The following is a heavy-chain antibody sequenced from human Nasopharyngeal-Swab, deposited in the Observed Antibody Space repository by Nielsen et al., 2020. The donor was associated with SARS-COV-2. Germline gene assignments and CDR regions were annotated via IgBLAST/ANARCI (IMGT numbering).Heavy chain of an antibody. D-gene: IGHD3-16*01. CDR1: GFSLSTSGMC. CDR3: ARIQAMITFGGATYYGMDV. CDR2: IDWDDDK. V-gene: IGHV2-70*01. Sequence: SGPTLAKPTQTFTLTCTFYGFSLSTSGMCERWIPQPPGKAMEWLALIDWDDDKYYSTSLKSRLTIFKDTSKNQVVLTMTNMDPVDTATYYCARIQAMITFGGATYYGMDVWGQGTTVTVSS. J-gene: IGHJ6*02.